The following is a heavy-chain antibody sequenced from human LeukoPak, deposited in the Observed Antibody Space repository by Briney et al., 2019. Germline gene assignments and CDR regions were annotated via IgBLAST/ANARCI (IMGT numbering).Heavy chain of an antibody. CDR2: ISWNSGSI. D-gene: IGHD2-21*02. J-gene: IGHJ5*02. Sequence: GGSLRLSCAASGFTFGDYAMHWVRQAPGKGLEWVSGISWNSGSIGYADSVKGRFTISRDNAKNSLYLQMNSLRAEDMALYYCAKGAYCGGDCYSGWFDPWGQGTLVTVSS. CDR3: AKGAYCGGDCYSGWFDP. CDR1: GFTFGDYA. V-gene: IGHV3-9*03.